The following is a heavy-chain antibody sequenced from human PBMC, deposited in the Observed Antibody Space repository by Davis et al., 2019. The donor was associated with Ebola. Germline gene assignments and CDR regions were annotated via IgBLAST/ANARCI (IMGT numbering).Heavy chain of an antibody. CDR2: ISYDGSNK. Sequence: GGSLRLSCAASGFTFSSYAMHWVRQAPGKGLEWVAVISYDGSNKYYADSVKGRFTISRDNSKNTLYLQMNSLRAEDTAVYYCARIAGEGSPDVWGQGTTVTVSS. CDR3: ARIAGEGSPDV. CDR1: GFTFSSYA. V-gene: IGHV3-30-3*01. J-gene: IGHJ6*02. D-gene: IGHD6-13*01.